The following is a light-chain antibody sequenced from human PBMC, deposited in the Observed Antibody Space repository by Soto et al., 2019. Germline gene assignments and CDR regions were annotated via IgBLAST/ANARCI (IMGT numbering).Light chain of an antibody. CDR1: QSVLYSSNNKNY. J-gene: IGKJ4*01. Sequence: DIVMTQSPASLAVSLGERATINCKSSQSVLYSSNNKNYLAWYQQKPGQPPKLLIYWASTRESGVPDRFSGSGSGTDFTLTISNLQAEDVAVYYCQQYYSTPVTFGGGTKVEIK. CDR3: QQYYSTPVT. CDR2: WAS. V-gene: IGKV4-1*01.